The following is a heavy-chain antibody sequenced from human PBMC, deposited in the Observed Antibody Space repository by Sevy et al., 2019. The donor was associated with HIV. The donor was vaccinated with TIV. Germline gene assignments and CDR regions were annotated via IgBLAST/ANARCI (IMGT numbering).Heavy chain of an antibody. CDR1: GGSINSNNW. J-gene: IGHJ4*02. D-gene: IGHD3-10*01. V-gene: IGHV4-4*02. CDR3: ASGLWFGELGGGYFDY. CDR2: IYHSGSI. Sequence: SETLSLTCAVSGGSINSNNWWSWVRQPPGKGLEWIGEIYHSGSINYNPSLKSRVTISVDKSKKQFSLKVNSVTAADRAGIYCASGLWFGELGGGYFDYWGQGTLVTVSS.